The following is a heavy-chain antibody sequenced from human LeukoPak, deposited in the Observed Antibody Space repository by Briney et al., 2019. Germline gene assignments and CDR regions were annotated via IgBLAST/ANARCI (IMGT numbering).Heavy chain of an antibody. Sequence: PSETLSLTCTVSGGSISSGSYYWSWIRQPAGKGLEWIGRIYTSGSTNYNPSLKSRVTMSVDTSKNQFSLKLSSVTAADTAVYYCAGTENYFDYWGQGTLVTVSS. CDR3: AGTENYFDY. V-gene: IGHV4-61*02. CDR1: GGSISSGSYY. J-gene: IGHJ4*02. CDR2: IYTSGST.